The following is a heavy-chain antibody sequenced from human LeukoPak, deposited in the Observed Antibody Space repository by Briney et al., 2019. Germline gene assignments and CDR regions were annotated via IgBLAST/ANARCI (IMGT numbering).Heavy chain of an antibody. V-gene: IGHV1-3*01. CDR1: GYTFTNYA. J-gene: IGHJ5*02. CDR2: INAGNGNM. CDR3: ARAPRGNSGYCSSTSCTDHRYNWFDP. D-gene: IGHD2-2*01. Sequence: ASVKVSCKASGYTFTNYAMHWVRQAPGQRLEWMGWINAGNGNMKYSQKFQGRVTITRDTSASTAYMEVSSLRSEDTAVYYCARAPRGNSGYCSSTSCTDHRYNWFDPWGQGTLVTVSS.